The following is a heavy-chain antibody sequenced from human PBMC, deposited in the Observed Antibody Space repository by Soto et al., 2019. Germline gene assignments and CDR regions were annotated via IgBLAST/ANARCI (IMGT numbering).Heavy chain of an antibody. Sequence: EVQLVESGGGLIQPGGSLRLSCAASGFTFSRNDMNWVRQAPGKGLEWVSLIYSGGSTYYADSVKGRFTISRDTSKNTLYLQMSSLRAEDTAVYYCATRPLLPGSPWGQGTMVTVSS. V-gene: IGHV3-53*01. D-gene: IGHD3-22*01. CDR1: GFTFSRND. CDR2: IYSGGST. J-gene: IGHJ3*01. CDR3: ATRPLLPGSP.